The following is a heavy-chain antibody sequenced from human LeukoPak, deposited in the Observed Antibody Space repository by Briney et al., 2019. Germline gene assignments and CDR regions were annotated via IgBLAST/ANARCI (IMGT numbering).Heavy chain of an antibody. J-gene: IGHJ3*02. CDR3: ARDGEPIVVVPAAIAGAFDI. D-gene: IGHD2-2*01. CDR2: IYSGGST. Sequence: PGGSLRLSCAASGFTVSSNYMSWVRQAPGKGLEWVSVIYSGGSTYYADSVKGRFTISRDNSKNTLYLQMNSLRAEDTAVYYCARDGEPIVVVPAAIAGAFDIWGQGTMVTVSS. V-gene: IGHV3-66*01. CDR1: GFTVSSNY.